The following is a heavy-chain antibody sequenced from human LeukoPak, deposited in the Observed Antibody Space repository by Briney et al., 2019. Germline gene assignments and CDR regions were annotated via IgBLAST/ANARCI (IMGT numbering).Heavy chain of an antibody. CDR1: GGTFSSYA. CDR2: IIPIFGTA. J-gene: IGHJ4*02. Sequence: SSVKVSCKASGGTFSSYAISWVRQAPEQGLEWMGGIIPIFGTANYAQKFQGRVTITTDESTSTAYMELSSLRSEDTAVYYCARGVPQPAAMWYYFDYWGQGTLVTVSS. V-gene: IGHV1-69*05. CDR3: ARGVPQPAAMWYYFDY. D-gene: IGHD2-2*01.